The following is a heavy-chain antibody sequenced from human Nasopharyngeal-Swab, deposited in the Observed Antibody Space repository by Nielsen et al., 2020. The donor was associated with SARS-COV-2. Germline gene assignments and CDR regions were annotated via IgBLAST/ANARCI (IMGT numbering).Heavy chain of an antibody. V-gene: IGHV1-46*02. CDR3: ARRGRCSGSSCDMDV. D-gene: IGHD2-2*01. CDR1: GYTFNNYY. Sequence: ASVKVSCKASGYTFNNYYIRWVRQAPGQGLEWTGMINPGSGGTTYAQKFQGRVTMTRDTSTSTVFMDLSSLRSEDTAVYYCARRGRCSGSSCDMDVWGQGTTVTVSS. J-gene: IGHJ6*02. CDR2: INPGSGGT.